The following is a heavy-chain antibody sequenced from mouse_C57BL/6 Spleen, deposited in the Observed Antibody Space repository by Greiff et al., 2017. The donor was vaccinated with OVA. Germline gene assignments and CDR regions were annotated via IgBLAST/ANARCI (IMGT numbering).Heavy chain of an antibody. Sequence: EVKLMESGGGLVKPGGSLKLSCAASGFTFSDYGMHWVRQAPEKGLEWVAYISSGSSTIYYADTVKGRFTISRDNAKNTLFLQMTSLRSEDTAMYYCARGDVSYFDYWGQGTTLTVSS. CDR2: ISSGSSTI. CDR3: ARGDVSYFDY. V-gene: IGHV5-17*01. D-gene: IGHD3-3*01. CDR1: GFTFSDYG. J-gene: IGHJ2*01.